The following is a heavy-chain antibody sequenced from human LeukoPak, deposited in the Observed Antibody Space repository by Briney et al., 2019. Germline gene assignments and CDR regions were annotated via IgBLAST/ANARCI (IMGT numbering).Heavy chain of an antibody. V-gene: IGHV1-8*03. D-gene: IGHD6-19*01. CDR3: ARALGAVAGPEDAFDI. CDR2: MNPNSANT. J-gene: IGHJ3*02. CDR1: GYTFTTYN. Sequence: ASVKVPCKASGYTFTTYNINWVRQASGQGLEYMGWMNPNSANTGYAQKFQGRVTITRNTSISTAYMELSSLTSEDTAVYFCARALGAVAGPEDAFDIWGQGTMVTVSS.